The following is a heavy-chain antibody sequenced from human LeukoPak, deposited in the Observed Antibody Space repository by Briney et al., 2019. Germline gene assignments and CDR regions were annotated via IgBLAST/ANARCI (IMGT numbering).Heavy chain of an antibody. CDR1: SYTFTNYA. J-gene: IGHJ6*02. CDR3: ARNDCSGGSCFHYYYYYGMDV. CDR2: ISAYNGNT. Sequence: ASVKVSCKASSYTFTNYAISWVRQAPGQGLEWMGWISAYNGNTNYAQKLQGRVTMTTDTSTSTAYMELRSLRSDDTAVYYCARNDCSGGSCFHYYYYYGMDVWGQGTTVTVSS. V-gene: IGHV1-18*01. D-gene: IGHD2-15*01.